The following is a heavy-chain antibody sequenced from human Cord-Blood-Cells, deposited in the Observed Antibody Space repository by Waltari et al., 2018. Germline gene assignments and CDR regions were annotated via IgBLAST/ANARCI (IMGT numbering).Heavy chain of an antibody. J-gene: IGHJ3*02. CDR3: ARFGYYYIFTGYYNAFHI. Sequence: QVQLVQSGAEVKKPGASVKVYCRASGYTFTSSGISWVRQAPGQGLEGMGWMCLNSPSTANTNSAREPHGRLTITPNTSTGTSCMVLRSLCSGDPVWYYCARFGYYYIFTGYYNAFHIWGQGTMVTVSS. V-gene: IGHV1-18*01. D-gene: IGHD3-9*01. CDR2: MCLNSPSTANT. CDR1: GYTFTSSG.